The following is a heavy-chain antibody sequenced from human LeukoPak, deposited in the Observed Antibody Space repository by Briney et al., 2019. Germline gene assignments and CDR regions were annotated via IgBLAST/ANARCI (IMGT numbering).Heavy chain of an antibody. CDR3: AREYRGSSWYVD. J-gene: IGHJ4*02. D-gene: IGHD6-13*01. Sequence: PGGSLRLSCAASGFTFSSYGMSWVRQAPGKGLEWVSVIYSGGSTYYADSVKGRFTISRDNSKNTLYLQMNSLRAEDTAVYYCAREYRGSSWYVDWGQGTLVTVSS. CDR2: IYSGGST. CDR1: GFTFSSYG. V-gene: IGHV3-53*01.